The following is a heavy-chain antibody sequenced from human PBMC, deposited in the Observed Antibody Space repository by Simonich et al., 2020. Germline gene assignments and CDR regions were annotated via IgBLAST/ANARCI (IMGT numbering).Heavy chain of an antibody. Sequence: QVQLVESGGGVVQPGRSLRLSCAASGFTFSSYGMHWVRQAPGKGLEWVAVIWYDGSNKYYADSVKGRFTIARDNSKNTVYLQMNSLRAEDTAVYYCARDRYCSGGSCYYFDYWGQGTLVTVSS. CDR2: IWYDGSNK. D-gene: IGHD2-15*01. CDR3: ARDRYCSGGSCYYFDY. CDR1: GFTFSSYG. J-gene: IGHJ4*02. V-gene: IGHV3-33*01.